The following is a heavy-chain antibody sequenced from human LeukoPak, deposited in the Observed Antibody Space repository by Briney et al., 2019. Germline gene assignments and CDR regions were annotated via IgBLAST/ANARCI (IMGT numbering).Heavy chain of an antibody. V-gene: IGHV4-34*01. Sequence: AETLSLTCAVYGGSFSNYYWSWIRQPPGKGLEWIGEINDSGRANYNPSLMSRVTVSIDTSKNQFSLRLTSVTATDTAVYYCARRWNYGRNYYIDVWGNGATVSVSS. J-gene: IGHJ6*03. CDR2: INDSGRA. CDR3: ARRWNYGRNYYIDV. CDR1: GGSFSNYY. D-gene: IGHD1-7*01.